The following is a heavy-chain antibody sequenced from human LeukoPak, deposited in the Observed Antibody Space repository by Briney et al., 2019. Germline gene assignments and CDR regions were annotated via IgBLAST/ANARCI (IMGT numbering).Heavy chain of an antibody. J-gene: IGHJ4*02. V-gene: IGHV4-39*07. Sequence: NPSETLSLTCTVSGGSISSSSYYWGWIRQPPGKGLEWIGSIYYSGSTYYNPSLKSRVTISVDTSKNQFSLKLSSVTAADTAVYYCARAYFDLTKIFDYWGQGTLVTVSS. CDR3: ARAYFDLTKIFDY. CDR2: IYYSGST. CDR1: GGSISSSSYY. D-gene: IGHD3/OR15-3a*01.